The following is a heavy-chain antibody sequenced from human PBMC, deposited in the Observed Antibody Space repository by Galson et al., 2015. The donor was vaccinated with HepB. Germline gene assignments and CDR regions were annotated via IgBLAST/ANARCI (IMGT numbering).Heavy chain of an antibody. V-gene: IGHV1-46*01. CDR2: INPSGGST. CDR1: GYTFTSYY. J-gene: IGHJ4*02. Sequence: SVKVSCKASGYTFTSYYMHWVRQAPGQGPEWMGIINPSGGSTIYAQKFQGRVTMTRDTSTSTVYMELRSLRSDDTAVYYCARRATVTTDEFDYWGQGTLVTVSS. CDR3: ARRATVTTDEFDY. D-gene: IGHD4-17*01.